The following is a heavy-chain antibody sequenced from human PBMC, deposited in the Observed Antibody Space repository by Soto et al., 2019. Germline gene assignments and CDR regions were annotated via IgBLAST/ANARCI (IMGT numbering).Heavy chain of an antibody. Sequence: ASVKVSCKASGYTFTSYDINWVRQATGQGLEWMGWMNPNSVNTGYAQKFKGRVTMTRNTSISTAYMELSSLRYEDTAVYYCARAAYNWFDPWGQGTLVTVSS. D-gene: IGHD2-2*01. V-gene: IGHV1-8*01. CDR3: ARAAYNWFDP. CDR1: GYTFTSYD. CDR2: MNPNSVNT. J-gene: IGHJ5*02.